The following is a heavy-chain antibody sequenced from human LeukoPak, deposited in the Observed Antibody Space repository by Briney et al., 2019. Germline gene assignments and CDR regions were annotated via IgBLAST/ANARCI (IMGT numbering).Heavy chain of an antibody. CDR3: ARGPNYGDYHRAAQSAFDI. CDR1: GGSVSSGSYY. J-gene: IGHJ3*02. CDR2: IYYSGST. D-gene: IGHD4-17*01. V-gene: IGHV4-61*01. Sequence: PSETLSLTCTVSGGSVSSGSYYWSWIRQPPGKGLEWIGYIYYSGSTNYNPSLKSRVTISVDTSKNQFSLKLSSVTAADTAVYYCARGPNYGDYHRAAQSAFDIWGQGTMVTVSS.